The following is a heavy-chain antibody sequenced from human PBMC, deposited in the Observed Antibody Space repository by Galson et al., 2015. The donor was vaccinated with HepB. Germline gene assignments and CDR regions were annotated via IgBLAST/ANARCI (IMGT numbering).Heavy chain of an antibody. CDR1: GFSLSTSGMC. J-gene: IGHJ4*02. V-gene: IGHV2-70*11. CDR2: IDWDDDK. Sequence: PALVKPTQTLTLTCTFSGFSLSTSGMCVSWIRQPPGKALEWLARIDWDDDKYYSTSLKTRLTISKDTSKKQVVLTMTNMDPVDTATYYCASTTSYDSSGYPSYYFDYWGREPWSPSPQ. CDR3: ASTTSYDSSGYPSYYFDY. D-gene: IGHD3-22*01.